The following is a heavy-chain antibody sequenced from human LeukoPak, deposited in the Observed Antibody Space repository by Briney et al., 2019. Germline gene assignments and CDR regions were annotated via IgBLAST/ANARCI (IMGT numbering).Heavy chain of an antibody. J-gene: IGHJ4*02. V-gene: IGHV3-66*02. D-gene: IGHD6-13*01. CDR3: AKGRYSSSWLMN. Sequence: PGGSLRLSCAASGITVDSNDMSWVRQAPGKGLEWVSFFYGGRGTYYADSVKGRFTISRDNSKNTLYLQMNSLRAEDTAVYYCAKGRYSSSWLMNWGQGTLVTVSS. CDR2: FYGGRGT. CDR1: GITVDSND.